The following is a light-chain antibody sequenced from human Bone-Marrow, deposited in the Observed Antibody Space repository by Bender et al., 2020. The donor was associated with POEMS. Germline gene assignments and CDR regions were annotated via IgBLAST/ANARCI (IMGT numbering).Light chain of an antibody. J-gene: IGLJ3*02. CDR2: DDS. V-gene: IGLV3-21*02. Sequence: SYVLTQPPSVSLAPGQTAKITCGGINVESATVHWYQQKPGQAPMLVVYDDSGRPSGIPERVSGSNSGNTATLTIRRVEAGDEADYYCQMWHFTTDWVFGGGTKLTVL. CDR3: QMWHFTTDWV. CDR1: NVESAT.